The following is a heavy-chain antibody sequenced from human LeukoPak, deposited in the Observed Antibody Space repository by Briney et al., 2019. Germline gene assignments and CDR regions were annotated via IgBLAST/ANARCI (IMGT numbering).Heavy chain of an antibody. CDR1: GGSISSGDYY. V-gene: IGHV4-30-4*01. CDR3: ARDYLFHDSSGYYSFYFDY. CDR2: IYYSGST. Sequence: SETLSLTCTVSGGSISSGDYYWSWIRQPPGKGLEWIGYIYYSGSTYYNPSLKSRVTISVDTSKNQFSLKLSSVTAADTAVYYCARDYLFHDSSGYYSFYFDYWGQGTLVTVSS. J-gene: IGHJ4*02. D-gene: IGHD3-22*01.